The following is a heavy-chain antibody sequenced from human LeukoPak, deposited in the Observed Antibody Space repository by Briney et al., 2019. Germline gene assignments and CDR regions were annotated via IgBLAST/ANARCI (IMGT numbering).Heavy chain of an antibody. CDR3: ARDTHYYGSGYFDY. CDR2: ICSGGST. CDR1: GFTVSSNY. D-gene: IGHD3-10*01. Sequence: GGSLRLSCAASGFTVSSNYMSWVRQAPGKGLEWVSVICSGGSTYYADSVKGRFTISRDNSKNTLYLQMNSLRAEDTAVYYCARDTHYYGSGYFDYWGQGTLVTVSS. V-gene: IGHV3-53*01. J-gene: IGHJ4*02.